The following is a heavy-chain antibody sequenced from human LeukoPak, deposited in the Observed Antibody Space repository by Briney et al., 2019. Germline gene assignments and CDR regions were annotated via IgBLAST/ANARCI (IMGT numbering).Heavy chain of an antibody. CDR1: GYSFTSYW. J-gene: IGHJ6*02. Sequence: GESLKISCKGSGYSFTSYWIGWVRQMPGKGLEWMGIIYPGDSDTRYSPSFQGQVTISADKSISTAYLQWSSLKASDTAMYYCARPGSGYDFDYYGMDVWGQGTTVTVSS. V-gene: IGHV5-51*01. D-gene: IGHD5-12*01. CDR3: ARPGSGYDFDYYGMDV. CDR2: IYPGDSDT.